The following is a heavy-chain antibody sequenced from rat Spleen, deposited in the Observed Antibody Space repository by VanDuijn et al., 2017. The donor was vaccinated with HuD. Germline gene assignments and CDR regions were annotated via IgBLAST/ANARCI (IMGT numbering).Heavy chain of an antibody. D-gene: IGHD1-11*01. CDR2: ISYDGSST. Sequence: EVQLVESDGGLVQPGRSLKLSCAASGFTFSDYYMAWVRQAPTKGLEWVATISYDGSSTYYRDSVKGRFTISRDNAKSTLYLQMDSLRSEDTATYYCARAYEGYVMDAWGQGASVTVSS. CDR1: GFTFSDYY. CDR3: ARAYEGYVMDA. J-gene: IGHJ4*01. V-gene: IGHV5-29*01.